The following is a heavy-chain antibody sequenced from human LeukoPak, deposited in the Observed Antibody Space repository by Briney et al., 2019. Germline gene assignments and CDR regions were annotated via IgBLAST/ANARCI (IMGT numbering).Heavy chain of an antibody. V-gene: IGHV3-30*04. CDR2: ISYDGSNK. CDR1: GFTFSSYA. J-gene: IGHJ3*02. CDR3: ARGAEFAAFDI. D-gene: IGHD3-10*01. Sequence: GRSLRLSCAASGFTFSSYAMHWVRQAPGKGLEWVAVISYDGSNKYYADSVKGRFTISRDNSKNTLYLQMNSLRAEDTAVYYCARGAEFAAFDIWGQGTMVTVSS.